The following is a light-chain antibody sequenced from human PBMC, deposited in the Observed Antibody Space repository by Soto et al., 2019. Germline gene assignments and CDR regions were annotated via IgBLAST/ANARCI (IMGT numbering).Light chain of an antibody. Sequence: IVLTQSPGPLSLSPGERATLACRASQSVSSSYLVWYQQKPGQAPRLLIYGASSRATGIPDRFSGSGSGTDFTLTISSLEPEDFAVYYCQQRSNWPPITFGQGTRLEIK. CDR2: GAS. J-gene: IGKJ5*01. V-gene: IGKV3D-20*02. CDR1: QSVSSSY. CDR3: QQRSNWPPIT.